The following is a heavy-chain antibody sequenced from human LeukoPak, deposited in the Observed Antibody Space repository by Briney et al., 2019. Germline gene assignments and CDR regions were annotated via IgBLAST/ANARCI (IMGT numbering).Heavy chain of an antibody. Sequence: GGSLRLSCAASGFAFKNAWMSWVRQAPGKGLEWVGHIKSKTSGETTEYAAPVKGRFTISRDDSTYTQYLQMNSLKTEDTAVYYCTTDVPSGAGDLFGYWGQGTLVTASS. D-gene: IGHD3-10*01. CDR2: IKSKTSGETT. CDR3: TTDVPSGAGDLFGY. J-gene: IGHJ4*02. CDR1: GFAFKNAW. V-gene: IGHV3-15*01.